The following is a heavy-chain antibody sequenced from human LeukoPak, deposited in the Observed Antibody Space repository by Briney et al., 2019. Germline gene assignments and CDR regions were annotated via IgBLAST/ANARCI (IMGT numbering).Heavy chain of an antibody. Sequence: GGSLTLSCAATGFTFSDFFMSWIRQAPGKGLEWVSYTGGSGTPIYYADSVKGRFTVSRDNAKNALYLQMNSLRADDTAVYYCAREWVAVAAYSGGMDVWGQGTTVTVSS. CDR3: AREWVAVAAYSGGMDV. CDR1: GFTFSDFF. J-gene: IGHJ6*02. V-gene: IGHV3-11*01. D-gene: IGHD6-19*01. CDR2: TGGSGTPI.